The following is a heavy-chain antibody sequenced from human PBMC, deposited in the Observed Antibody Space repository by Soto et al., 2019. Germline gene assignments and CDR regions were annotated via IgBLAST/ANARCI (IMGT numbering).Heavy chain of an antibody. CDR2: IYYSGST. J-gene: IGHJ3*02. CDR1: GGSISSGGYY. D-gene: IGHD6-6*01. CDR3: ARSRSSSFDAFDI. V-gene: IGHV4-31*03. Sequence: QVQLQESGPGLVKPSQTLSLTCTVSGGSISSGGYYWSWIRQHPGKGLEWIGYIYYSGSTYYNPSLKSRVTISVATSKNQFSLKLSSVTAADTAVYYCARSRSSSFDAFDIWGQGTMVTVSS.